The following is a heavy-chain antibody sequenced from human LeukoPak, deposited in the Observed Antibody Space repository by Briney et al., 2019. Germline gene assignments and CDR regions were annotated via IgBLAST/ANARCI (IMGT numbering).Heavy chain of an antibody. D-gene: IGHD6-13*01. CDR1: GGSFSGYY. V-gene: IGHV4-34*09. CDR2: IYYSGST. Sequence: SETLSLTCAVYGGSFSGYYWSWIRQHPGKGLEWIAYIYYSGSTDYNPSLKSRLTISVDTSENQFSLKLSSVTAADTAVYYCARGSSFGYVAAGLDYWGQGTLVTVSS. CDR3: ARGSSFGYVAAGLDY. J-gene: IGHJ4*02.